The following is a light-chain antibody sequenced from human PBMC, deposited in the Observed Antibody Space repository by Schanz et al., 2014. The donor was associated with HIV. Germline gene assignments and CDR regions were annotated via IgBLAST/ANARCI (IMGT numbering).Light chain of an antibody. CDR3: GAWDTSLSARV. CDR1: SSNIGNNF. V-gene: IGLV1-51*01. Sequence: QSVLTQPPSVSAAPGQKVTISCSGSSSNIGNNFVSWYQQFPGTAPKILIFDNDKRPSGIPDRFSASKSGTSATLGITGLQTGDEADYFCGAWDTSLSARVFGGGTKLTV. J-gene: IGLJ3*02. CDR2: DND.